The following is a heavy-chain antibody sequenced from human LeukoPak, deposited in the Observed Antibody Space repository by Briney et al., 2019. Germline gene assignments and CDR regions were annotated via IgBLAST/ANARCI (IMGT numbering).Heavy chain of an antibody. Sequence: SVKVSCKASGGTFSSYAISWVRQAPGQGLEWMGRIIPIFGTATYARRFQGRVTITTDESTSTAYMELSSLRSEDTAVYYCARDYFAGGWMVDAFDIWGQGTMVTVSS. V-gene: IGHV1-69*05. CDR1: GGTFSSYA. CDR2: IIPIFGTA. CDR3: ARDYFAGGWMVDAFDI. D-gene: IGHD6-19*01. J-gene: IGHJ3*02.